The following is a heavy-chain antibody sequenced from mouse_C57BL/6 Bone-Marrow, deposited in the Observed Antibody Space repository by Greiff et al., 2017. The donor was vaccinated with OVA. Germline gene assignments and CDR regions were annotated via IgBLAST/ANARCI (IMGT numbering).Heavy chain of an antibody. J-gene: IGHJ4*01. Sequence: QVQLKESGAELAKPGASVKLSCKASGYTFTSYWMHWVKQKPGQGLEWIGYINPSSGYTKYNQKFKDKATLTADKSSSTAYMQLSSLTYEDSAVYYCARNSLRRRYYYAMDYWGQGTSVTVSS. CDR2: INPSSGYT. CDR3: ARNSLRRRYYYAMDY. CDR1: GYTFTSYW. D-gene: IGHD2-12*01. V-gene: IGHV1-7*01.